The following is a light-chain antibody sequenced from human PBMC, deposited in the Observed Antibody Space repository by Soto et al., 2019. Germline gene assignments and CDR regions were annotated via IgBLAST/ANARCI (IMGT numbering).Light chain of an antibody. V-gene: IGKV2D-29*01. CDR1: QSLLHSNGKTY. CDR3: MQSIEVPWT. J-gene: IGKJ1*01. Sequence: ETVMTQTPLSLSVTPGQPASISCKSTQSLLHSNGKTYLSWYLQKPDRPPQPLIYEVSNRFSGVTDRFSGSGSGTEFTLKISRVEAEDVGVYYCMQSIEVPWTFGQGTNVEIK. CDR2: EVS.